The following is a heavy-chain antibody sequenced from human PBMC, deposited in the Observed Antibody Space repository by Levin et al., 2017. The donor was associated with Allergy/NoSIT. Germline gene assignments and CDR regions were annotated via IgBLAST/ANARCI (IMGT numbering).Heavy chain of an antibody. CDR1: GITFSTYA. Sequence: GGSLRLSCEVSGITFSTYAMTWVRQAPGKGLEWVSTISSDGGTAYYADSVKGRFTISRDNSRNTLYVQLNSLGADDPAVYYGAGHSTHFDSSGYVYDDYWGQGTLVTVSS. V-gene: IGHV3-23*01. CDR2: ISSDGGTA. CDR3: AGHSTHFDSSGYVYDDY. J-gene: IGHJ4*02. D-gene: IGHD5/OR15-5a*01.